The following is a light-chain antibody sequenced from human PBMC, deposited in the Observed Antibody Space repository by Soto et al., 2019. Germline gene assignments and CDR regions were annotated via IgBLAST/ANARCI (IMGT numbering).Light chain of an antibody. Sequence: DIQMTQSPTSLSASVGDRVTITCRASQDIRNFVAWYQQKPGKAPKLLIYAASTLQSGVPSRFSGSGSGTDFTLTIISLQPEDVAIYSCQKYSSVPVFGPGTKVEIK. CDR1: QDIRNF. CDR3: QKYSSVPV. V-gene: IGKV1-27*01. CDR2: AAS. J-gene: IGKJ3*01.